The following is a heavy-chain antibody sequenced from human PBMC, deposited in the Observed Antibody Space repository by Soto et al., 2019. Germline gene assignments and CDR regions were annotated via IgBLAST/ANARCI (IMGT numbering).Heavy chain of an antibody. CDR2: ITGSGSTT. Sequence: GGSLRLSCAASEFTFSSNAMHWVRQAPGKGLEWVSGITGSGSTTFYADSVKGRFTISRDNSKNTLYLHMSSLRAEDTAIYYCANEFTAYPPSSTHLWGRGSLVTVSS. J-gene: IGHJ5*02. CDR1: EFTFSSNA. D-gene: IGHD1-26*01. CDR3: ANEFTAYPPSSTHL. V-gene: IGHV3-23*01.